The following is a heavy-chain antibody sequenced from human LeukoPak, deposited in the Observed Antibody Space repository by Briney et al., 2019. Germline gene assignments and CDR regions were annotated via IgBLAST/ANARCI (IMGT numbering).Heavy chain of an antibody. J-gene: IGHJ4*02. CDR1: GGSFSGYY. D-gene: IGHD6-13*01. V-gene: IGHV4-34*01. Sequence: SETLSLTCAVYGGSFSGYYWSWIRQPPGKGLEWIGEINHSGSTNYNPSLKSRVTISVDTSKNQFSLKLSSVTAADTAVYYCARGRVAAAGPFDYWGQGTLVTVSS. CDR3: ARGRVAAAGPFDY. CDR2: INHSGST.